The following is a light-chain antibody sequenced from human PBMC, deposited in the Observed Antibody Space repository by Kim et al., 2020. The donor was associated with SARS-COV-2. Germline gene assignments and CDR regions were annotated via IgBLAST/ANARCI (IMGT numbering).Light chain of an antibody. CDR1: SLRSYY. V-gene: IGLV3-19*01. J-gene: IGLJ2*01. CDR2: GKN. CDR3: NSRDSRGDHFR. Sequence: SSELTQDPAVSVALGQTVRITCQGDSLRSYYASWYQQKPGQAPILVIYGKNNRPSGIPDRFSGSSSGNTASLTITGAQAEDEAVYYCNSRDSRGDHFRFG.